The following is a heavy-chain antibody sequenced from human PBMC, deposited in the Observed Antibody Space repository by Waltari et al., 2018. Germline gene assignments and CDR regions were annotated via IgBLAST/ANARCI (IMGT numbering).Heavy chain of an antibody. CDR2: IYYSGSS. D-gene: IGHD3-16*01. V-gene: IGHV4-39*07. CDR1: HWSISSRSYY. Sequence: QQESGPSLVKPSETLSLTCTVSHWSISSRSYYWGWHRLAPGKGLEWIGHIYYSGSSYQNPSLTSRSTMSVDSSKNRFSLTLSSVTAADAAVYYCARVLIRTSGLNFDSWGQGSLVAVSS. J-gene: IGHJ4*02. CDR3: ARVLIRTSGLNFDS.